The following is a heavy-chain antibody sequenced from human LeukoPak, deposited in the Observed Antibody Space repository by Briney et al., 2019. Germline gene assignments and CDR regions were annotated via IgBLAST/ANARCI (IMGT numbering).Heavy chain of an antibody. CDR3: ARRGRYSSSWYTTNWFDP. J-gene: IGHJ5*02. Sequence: NPSETLSLTCAVYGGSFSGYYWSWIRQPPGKGLEWIGEINHSGSTNYNPSLKSRVTISVDTSKNQFSLKLSSVTAADTAVYYCARRGRYSSSWYTTNWFDPWGQGTLVTVSS. CDR1: GGSFSGYY. V-gene: IGHV4-34*01. CDR2: INHSGST. D-gene: IGHD6-13*01.